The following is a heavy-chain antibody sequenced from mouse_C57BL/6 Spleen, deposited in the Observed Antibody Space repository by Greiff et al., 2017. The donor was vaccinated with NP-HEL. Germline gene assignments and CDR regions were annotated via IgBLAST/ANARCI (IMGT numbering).Heavy chain of an antibody. CDR3: ARYGYDDGAWFAY. V-gene: IGHV1-76*01. CDR1: GYTFTDYY. D-gene: IGHD2-2*01. CDR2: IYPGSGNT. J-gene: IGHJ3*01. Sequence: QVQLQQSGAELVRPGASVKLSCKASGYTFTDYYINWVKQRPGQGLEWIARIYPGSGNTYYNEKFKGKATLTAEKSSSTAYMQLSSLTSEDSAVYFCARYGYDDGAWFAYWGQGTLVTVSA.